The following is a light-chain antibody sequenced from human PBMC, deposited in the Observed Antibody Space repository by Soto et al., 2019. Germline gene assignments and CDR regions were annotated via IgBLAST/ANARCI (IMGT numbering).Light chain of an antibody. J-gene: IGKJ4*01. CDR1: QRVTSI. CDR2: GMS. CDR3: QHYNNLPRT. V-gene: IGKV3-15*01. Sequence: PSPATLSLSPGERAILSCRASQRVTSILAWYQQTPGQSPRLLIDGMSSTATGVQDRFSGSGSGTEFPLTISNLQYADFAVYFCQHYNNLPRTFGGGTKVEIK.